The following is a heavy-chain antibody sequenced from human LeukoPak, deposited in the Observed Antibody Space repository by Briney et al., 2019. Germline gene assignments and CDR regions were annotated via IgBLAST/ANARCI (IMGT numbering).Heavy chain of an antibody. CDR3: ARGRRFDL. CDR1: GGSFSGYY. V-gene: IGHV4-34*01. Sequence: SETLSLTCAVYGGSFSGYYWSWLRQPPGKGLEGIGEINHSGSNNYNPSLKRRVTISVDTYKKQFSLKLSSETAADTAVYYCARGRRFDLWGQGTLVTVSS. J-gene: IGHJ5*02. CDR2: INHSGSN.